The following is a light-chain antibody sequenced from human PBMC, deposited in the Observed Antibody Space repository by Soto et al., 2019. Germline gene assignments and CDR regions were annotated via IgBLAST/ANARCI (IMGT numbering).Light chain of an antibody. CDR2: AAS. Sequence: DIQMTQSPSSLSASVGDRVTITCRASQGISNSLAWYQQRPGKVPKLLIYAASTLQSGVPSRFSGSGSGTDFTLIISSLQPEDVAIYYFQEYNSATPAFGPVTKVD. CDR3: QEYNSATPA. V-gene: IGKV1-27*01. J-gene: IGKJ3*01. CDR1: QGISNS.